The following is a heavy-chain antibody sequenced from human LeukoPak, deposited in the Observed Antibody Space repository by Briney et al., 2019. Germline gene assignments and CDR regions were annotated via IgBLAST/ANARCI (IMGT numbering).Heavy chain of an antibody. V-gene: IGHV3-23*01. Sequence: GGSLRLSCAASGFTFSSYAMSWVRQAPGKGLEWVSAISGSGGSTYYADSVKGRFTISRDNAKNSLYLQMNSLRAEDTAVYYCARGSYGSGSEQGDYWGQGTLVTVSS. CDR2: ISGSGGST. D-gene: IGHD3-10*01. CDR1: GFTFSSYA. J-gene: IGHJ4*02. CDR3: ARGSYGSGSEQGDY.